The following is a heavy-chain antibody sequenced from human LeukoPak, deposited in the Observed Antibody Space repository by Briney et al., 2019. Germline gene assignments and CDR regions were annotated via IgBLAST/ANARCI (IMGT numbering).Heavy chain of an antibody. CDR3: AREHASSSAVDY. CDR2: ISSSGSTI. V-gene: IGHV3-11*01. J-gene: IGHJ4*02. Sequence: GGSLRLSCAASGFTFSDYYMSWIRQAPGRGLEWVSYISSSGSTIYYADSVKGRFTISRDNAKNSLYLQMNSLRAEDTAVYYCAREHASSSAVDYWGQGTLVTVSS. CDR1: GFTFSDYY.